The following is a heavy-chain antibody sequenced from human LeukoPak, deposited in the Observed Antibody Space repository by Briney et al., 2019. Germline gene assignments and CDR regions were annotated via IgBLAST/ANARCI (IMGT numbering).Heavy chain of an antibody. D-gene: IGHD4-17*01. CDR2: IYYSGST. Sequence: PSETLSLTCTVSGGSISSSSYYWGWIRQPPGKGLEWIGSIYYSGSTYYNPSLKSRVTISVDTSKNQFSLKLSSVTAADTAVYYCARRGPYGDYDYWGQGTLVTVSS. J-gene: IGHJ4*02. CDR3: ARRGPYGDYDY. CDR1: GGSISSSSYY. V-gene: IGHV4-39*01.